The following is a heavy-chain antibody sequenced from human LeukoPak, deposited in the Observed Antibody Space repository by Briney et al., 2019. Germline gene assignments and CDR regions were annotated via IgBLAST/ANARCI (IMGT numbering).Heavy chain of an antibody. CDR3: ARSKNYVSGSYYFYGMDV. J-gene: IGHJ6*02. Sequence: GGSLRLSCAASGFTFSSYAMSWVRQAPGKGLEWVSVIYSGGNTYYADSVKGRFTMSSDNPKNTLYPQMNSLRAEDTAVYYCARSKNYVSGSYYFYGMDVWGQGTTVTVSS. CDR2: IYSGGNT. D-gene: IGHD3-10*01. CDR1: GFTFSSYA. V-gene: IGHV3-53*01.